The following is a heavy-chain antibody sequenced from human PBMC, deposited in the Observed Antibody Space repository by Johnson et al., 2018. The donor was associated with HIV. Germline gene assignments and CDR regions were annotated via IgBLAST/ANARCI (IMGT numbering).Heavy chain of an antibody. D-gene: IGHD3-10*01. CDR1: GFTFDDYG. J-gene: IGHJ3*02. CDR3: ARGDGSGSTGAFYI. Sequence: VLLLESGGGVVRPGGSLRLSCAASGFTFDDYGMSWVRQAPGKGLEWVSGINWSGGSIGYGDSVKGRFTISRDNAKNAMYLQMNILRDEDTALYHCARGDGSGSTGAFYIWGQGTMVTVSS. CDR2: INWSGGSI. V-gene: IGHV3-20*01.